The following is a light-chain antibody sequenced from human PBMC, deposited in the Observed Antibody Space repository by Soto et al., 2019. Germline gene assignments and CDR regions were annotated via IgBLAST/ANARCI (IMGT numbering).Light chain of an antibody. CDR3: QHYNDWPT. J-gene: IGKJ1*01. CDR2: GAS. CDR1: QSVRSN. Sequence: EIVMTQSPATLSVSKGERATLSCRASQSVRSNLAWYQLKPGQAPRLLIYGASTRATGIPARFSGSGSGTEFTLTISSLQSEDFAVYYCQHYNDWPTFGQGTKVDIK. V-gene: IGKV3-15*01.